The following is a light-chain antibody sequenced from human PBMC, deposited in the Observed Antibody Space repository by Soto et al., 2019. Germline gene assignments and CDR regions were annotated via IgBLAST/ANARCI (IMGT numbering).Light chain of an antibody. CDR2: DVT. J-gene: IGLJ1*01. CDR1: SSDVGGYKY. V-gene: IGLV2-14*01. CDR3: SSYTRSSSYV. Sequence: ALTHAASGTGAPGQAIPISCTRTSSDVGGYKYVSWYQQHPDEAPKLIIYDVTNRPSGISNRFSGSKSGNTASLTISGLQAEDEADYDCSSYTRSSSYVFGPGTKVIVL.